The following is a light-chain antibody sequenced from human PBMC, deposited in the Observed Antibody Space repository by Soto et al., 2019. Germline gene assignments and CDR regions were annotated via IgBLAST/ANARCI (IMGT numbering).Light chain of an antibody. J-gene: IGKJ5*01. CDR3: QQSYTSPTT. Sequence: DIQMTQSPSFLSASVGDRVTITCRASESIGKHLNWYQQKPGKAPKFLIYDASTLQSGVPSRFTGSGSGTDFTLTVNSLQAEDFATYYCQQSYTSPTTFGQGTRLEI. CDR2: DAS. CDR1: ESIGKH. V-gene: IGKV1-39*01.